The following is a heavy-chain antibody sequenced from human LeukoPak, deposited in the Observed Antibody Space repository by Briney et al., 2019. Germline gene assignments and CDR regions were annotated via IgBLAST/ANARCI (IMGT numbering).Heavy chain of an antibody. J-gene: IGHJ2*01. Sequence: SETLSLTCTVSGGSISSYYWSWIRQPAGKGLEWIGRIYTSGSTNYNPSLKSRVTMSVDTSKNQFSLKLSPVTAADTAVYYCARDRPAAYGSYWYFDLWGRGTLVTVSS. CDR3: ARDRPAAYGSYWYFDL. CDR2: IYTSGST. V-gene: IGHV4-4*07. D-gene: IGHD2-15*01. CDR1: GGSISSYY.